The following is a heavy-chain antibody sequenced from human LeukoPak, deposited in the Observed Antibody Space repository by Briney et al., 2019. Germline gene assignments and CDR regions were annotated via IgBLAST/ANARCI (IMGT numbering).Heavy chain of an antibody. Sequence: HPGGSLRLSCVASGFTFSSYAMHWVRQAPGKGLEYVSAISTDGGSPYYANSVKGRFTISRDNSKNTLYLQMGSLRPEDMAVYYCARWSSTSCYDYWGQGTLVTVSS. CDR3: ARWSSTSCYDY. D-gene: IGHD2-2*01. CDR2: ISTDGGSP. CDR1: GFTFSSYA. V-gene: IGHV3-64*01. J-gene: IGHJ4*02.